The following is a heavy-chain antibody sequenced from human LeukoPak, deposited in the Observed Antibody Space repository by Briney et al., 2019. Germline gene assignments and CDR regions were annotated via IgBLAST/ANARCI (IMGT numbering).Heavy chain of an antibody. Sequence: SQTLSLTCAISGDSVSRNNIAWNWIRQSPSRGLEWLGRTYYGSNWYNDYAVSVKSRITINPDTSKNQFSLQLNSVTPEDTAVYYCARGIGWPYFDYWGQGTLVTVSS. D-gene: IGHD5-24*01. CDR2: TYYGSNWYN. CDR3: ARGIGWPYFDY. J-gene: IGHJ4*02. V-gene: IGHV6-1*01. CDR1: GDSVSRNNIA.